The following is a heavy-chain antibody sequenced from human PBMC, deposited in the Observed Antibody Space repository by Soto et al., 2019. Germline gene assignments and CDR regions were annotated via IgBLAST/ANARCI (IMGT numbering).Heavy chain of an antibody. V-gene: IGHV3-20*04. CDR1: GFTFDDYG. CDR3: ARTLTQVYFYGMDV. CDR2: INWNGGST. Sequence: GGSLRLSCAASGFTFDDYGMSWVRQAPGKGLEWVSGINWNGGSTGYADSVKGRFTISRDNAKNSLYLQMNSLRAEDTALYYCARTLTQVYFYGMDVWGQGTTVTVSS. J-gene: IGHJ6*02.